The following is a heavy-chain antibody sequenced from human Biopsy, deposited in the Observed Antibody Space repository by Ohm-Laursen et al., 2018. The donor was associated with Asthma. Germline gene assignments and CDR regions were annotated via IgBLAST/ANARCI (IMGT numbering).Heavy chain of an antibody. V-gene: IGHV4-39*01. CDR3: ARRITIFGVVQKDHGMDA. J-gene: IGHJ6*02. Sequence: TLSFTCTVSGGSMTPTSHYWDWIRQAPGKGLEWIGDISYGGKTSYNPSLKNLVTITRNNSKNQFSLSLTFVTAADTAVYFCARRITIFGVVQKDHGMDAWGQGTTVIVSS. CDR2: ISYGGKT. CDR1: GGSMTPTSHY. D-gene: IGHD3-3*01.